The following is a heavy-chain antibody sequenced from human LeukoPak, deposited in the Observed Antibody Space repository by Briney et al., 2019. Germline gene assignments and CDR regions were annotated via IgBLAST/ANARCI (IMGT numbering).Heavy chain of an antibody. CDR2: ISWDGGST. CDR1: GFTFDDYT. V-gene: IGHV3-43*01. D-gene: IGHD6-13*01. Sequence: GGSLRLSCAASGFTFDDYTMHWVRQAPGKGLEWVSLISWDGGSTYYADSVKGRFTISRDNSKNSLYLQMNSLRTEDTALYYCAKDIGNIAAAGNFDYWGQGTLVTVSS. CDR3: AKDIGNIAAAGNFDY. J-gene: IGHJ4*02.